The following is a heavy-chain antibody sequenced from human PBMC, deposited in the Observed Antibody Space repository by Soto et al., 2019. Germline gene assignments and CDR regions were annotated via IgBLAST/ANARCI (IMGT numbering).Heavy chain of an antibody. J-gene: IGHJ5*02. CDR1: GGSFSGYY. CDR2: INHIGST. Sequence: QVQLQQWGAGLLKPSETLSLTCAVYGGSFSGYYGSWIRQPPGKGLEWIAEINHIGSTNYNPSLKSRVTISVDTSKNQFALKLSSVTAEDTAVYYCARGAKKFYYYVSGSYYNVRWFDPWGQGTLVTVSS. CDR3: ARGAKKFYYYVSGSYYNVRWFDP. D-gene: IGHD3-10*01. V-gene: IGHV4-34*01.